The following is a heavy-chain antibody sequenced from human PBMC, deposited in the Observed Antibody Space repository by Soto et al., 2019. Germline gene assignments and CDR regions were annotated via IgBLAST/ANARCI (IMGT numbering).Heavy chain of an antibody. CDR1: GGSVSSGSYY. Sequence: QVQLQESGPGLVKPSETLSLTCTVSGGSVSSGSYYWSWIRQPPGKGLEWIGYIYYSGSTNYNPSLKSRVHITVDTFKKQFSLKLSSVTAAGHGVYYCARDLSGDIWGQGTLVTVSS. J-gene: IGHJ4*02. V-gene: IGHV4-61*01. D-gene: IGHD7-27*01. CDR3: ARDLSGDI. CDR2: IYYSGST.